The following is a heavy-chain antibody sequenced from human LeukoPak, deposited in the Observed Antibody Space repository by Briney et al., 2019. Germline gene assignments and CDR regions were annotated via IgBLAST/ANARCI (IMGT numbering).Heavy chain of an antibody. Sequence: SETLSLTCTVSGGSIDNYDWSWIRQSAGKGLEWIGRIHSSGTTNYNPSLKSRVTMSVDTSKNQFSLKLISLTAADTAVYYCARNHLGDFDYWGQGTLVTVSS. V-gene: IGHV4-4*07. CDR3: ARNHLGDFDY. J-gene: IGHJ4*02. CDR2: IHSSGTT. CDR1: GGSIDNYD.